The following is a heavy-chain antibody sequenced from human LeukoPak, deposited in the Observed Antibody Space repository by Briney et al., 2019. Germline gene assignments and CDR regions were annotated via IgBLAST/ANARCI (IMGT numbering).Heavy chain of an antibody. J-gene: IGHJ6*03. V-gene: IGHV3-7*01. Sequence: GGSLRLSCAASGCTFSTYYMSWVRQAPRTGLAWVANIKLDGSEKYYVDSVKGRCTISRENAKNSLYLQMNSLRAEDTAVYYCARVAVAGTFYYYYYMDVWGKGTTVTVSS. CDR1: GCTFSTYY. CDR2: IKLDGSEK. D-gene: IGHD6-19*01. CDR3: ARVAVAGTFYYYYYMDV.